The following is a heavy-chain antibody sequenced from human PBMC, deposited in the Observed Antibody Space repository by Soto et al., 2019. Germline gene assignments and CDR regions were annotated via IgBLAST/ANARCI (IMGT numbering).Heavy chain of an antibody. CDR1: GFTFSSYA. J-gene: IGHJ6*02. CDR2: ISHDGNK. D-gene: IGHD6-13*01. V-gene: IGHV3-30*18. CDR3: GKSRGQQLVRPGLDV. Sequence: QVQLVESGGGVVLPGGSLRLSCAASGFTFSSYAVHWVRQAPAKGLEWVAAISHDGNKKDSLEGRFTISRDNSKNTLYLQMNSLRPEDTAMYYCGKSRGQQLVRPGLDVWGQGTTVTVS.